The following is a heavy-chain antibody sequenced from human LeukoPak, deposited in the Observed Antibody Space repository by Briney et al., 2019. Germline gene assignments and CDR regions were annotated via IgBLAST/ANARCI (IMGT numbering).Heavy chain of an antibody. CDR2: IHYSGST. J-gene: IGHJ4*02. V-gene: IGHV4-59*08. Sequence: PSETLSLTCTASGGSISGYYWSWIRQPPGKGLEWIAYIHYSGSTNYNPPLKSRLTISVDTSKNQLSLKLNSMTDADTAVYYCARHGQNDGYPLDYWGQGTLVSVSS. CDR3: ARHGQNDGYPLDY. D-gene: IGHD5-24*01. CDR1: GGSISGYY.